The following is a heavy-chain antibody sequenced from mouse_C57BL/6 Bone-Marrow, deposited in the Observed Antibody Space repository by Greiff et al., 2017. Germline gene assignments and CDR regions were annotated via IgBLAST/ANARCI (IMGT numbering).Heavy chain of an antibody. V-gene: IGHV7-1*01. Sequence: EVMLVESGGGLVQSGRSLRLSCATSGFTFSDFYMEWVRQAPGKGLEWIAASRNKANDYTTEYSASVKGRFIVSRDTSQSILYLQMNALRAEDTAIYYCARGRGYAMDYWGQGTSVTVSS. CDR1: GFTFSDFY. CDR3: ARGRGYAMDY. CDR2: SRNKANDYTT. J-gene: IGHJ4*01.